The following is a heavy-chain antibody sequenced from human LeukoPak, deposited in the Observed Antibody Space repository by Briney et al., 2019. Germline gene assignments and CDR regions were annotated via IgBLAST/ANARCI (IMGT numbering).Heavy chain of an antibody. V-gene: IGHV3-74*01. CDR1: GFTFSPYW. CDR2: IDSDGSGT. Sequence: GGSLRLSCAASGFTFSPYWMHWVHQAPGKGLVWVSRIDSDGSGTTYADSVKGRFTISRDNAKNTLYLQMKSLRAEDTAVYYCARGGYTGSYFDNWFDPWGQGTLVTVSS. D-gene: IGHD1-26*01. CDR3: ARGGYTGSYFDNWFDP. J-gene: IGHJ5*02.